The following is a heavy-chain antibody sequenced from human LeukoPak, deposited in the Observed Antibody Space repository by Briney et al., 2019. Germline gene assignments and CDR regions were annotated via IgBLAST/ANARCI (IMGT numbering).Heavy chain of an antibody. CDR1: GFTFSSNW. Sequence: GGTLRLSCAASGFTFSSNWMHWVRQAPGKGLVWVSRINEDGSTTNYADSVKGRSTIFRDNAKNTLYLQMNSLRAEDTAVYYCVRDLGGRSGHWGQGTLVTVSS. V-gene: IGHV3-74*01. J-gene: IGHJ4*02. CDR3: VRDLGGRSGH. D-gene: IGHD1-26*01. CDR2: INEDGSTT.